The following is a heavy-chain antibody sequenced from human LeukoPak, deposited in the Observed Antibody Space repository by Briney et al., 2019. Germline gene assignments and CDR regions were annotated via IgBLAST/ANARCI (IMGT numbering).Heavy chain of an antibody. CDR3: ARSKSYSSGWTDFDC. V-gene: IGHV3-13*01. D-gene: IGHD6-19*01. Sequence: GGSLRLSCAASGFTFSSYDMHWVRQATGKGLEWVSVIGTAGNTYYTDSVKGRFTISRENAKNSLYLQMDNLRAEDTAVYYCARSKSYSSGWTDFDCWGQGTLVTVSS. J-gene: IGHJ4*02. CDR1: GFTFSSYD. CDR2: IGTAGNT.